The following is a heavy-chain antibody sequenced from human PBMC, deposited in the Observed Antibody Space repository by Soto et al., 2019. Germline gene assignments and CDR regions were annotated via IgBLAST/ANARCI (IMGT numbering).Heavy chain of an antibody. V-gene: IGHV3-30*03. Sequence: GGSLRLSCAASGFTFSSYGMHWVRQAPGKGLEWVAVISYDGSNKYYADSVKGRFTISRDNSKNTLYLQMNSLRAEDTAVYYCATELYIVAARAVFDIGGQGTMVTVSS. J-gene: IGHJ3*02. CDR1: GFTFSSYG. D-gene: IGHD5-12*01. CDR3: ATELYIVAARAVFDI. CDR2: ISYDGSNK.